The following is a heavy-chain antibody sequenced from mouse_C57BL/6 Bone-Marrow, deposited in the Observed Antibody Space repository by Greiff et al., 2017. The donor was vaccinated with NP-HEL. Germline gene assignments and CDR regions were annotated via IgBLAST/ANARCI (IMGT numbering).Heavy chain of an antibody. D-gene: IGHD2-4*01. CDR2: IYPGDGDT. Sequence: QVQLQQSGPELVKPGASVKISCKASGYAFSSSWMNWVKQRPGKGLEWIGRIYPGDGDTNYNGKFKGKATLTADKSSSTAYMQLSSLTSEDSAVYFCARGYDYLFDYWGQGTTLTVSS. V-gene: IGHV1-82*01. J-gene: IGHJ2*01. CDR1: GYAFSSSW. CDR3: ARGYDYLFDY.